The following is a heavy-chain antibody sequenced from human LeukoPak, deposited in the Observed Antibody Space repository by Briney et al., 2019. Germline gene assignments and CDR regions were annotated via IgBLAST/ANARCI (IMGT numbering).Heavy chain of an antibody. CDR2: INHSGST. CDR1: GGSISSYY. V-gene: IGHV4-34*01. D-gene: IGHD1-1*01. CDR3: ARDDRPTGFDY. J-gene: IGHJ4*02. Sequence: SETLSLTCTVSGGSISSYYWSWIRQPPGKGLEWIGEINHSGSTNYNPSLKSRVTISIDTSKNQFSLKLGSLTAADTAVYYCARDDRPTGFDYWGQGTLVTVSS.